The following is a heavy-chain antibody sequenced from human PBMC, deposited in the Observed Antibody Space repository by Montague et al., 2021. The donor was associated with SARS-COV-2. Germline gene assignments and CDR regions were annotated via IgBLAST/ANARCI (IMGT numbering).Heavy chain of an antibody. Sequence: YSERTYYNPSLKSRVTISVDTSRNQFSLKLSSVTAADTAVYYCARASGKKTIFGVVISYFDSWGQGTLVTVSS. CDR3: ARASGKKTIFGVVISYFDS. CDR2: YSERT. J-gene: IGHJ4*02. V-gene: IGHV4-31*02. D-gene: IGHD3-3*01.